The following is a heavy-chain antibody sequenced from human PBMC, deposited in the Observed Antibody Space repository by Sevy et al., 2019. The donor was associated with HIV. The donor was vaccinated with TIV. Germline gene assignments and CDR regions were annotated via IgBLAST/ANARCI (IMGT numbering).Heavy chain of an antibody. CDR1: GGSIRSGNYY. J-gene: IGHJ5*02. CDR2: IYTSGST. V-gene: IGHV4-61*02. D-gene: IGHD3-22*01. Sequence: SETLSLTCTVSGGSIRSGNYYWSWIRQPAGTGLEWIGRIYTSGSTIYNPSLRSRVTISIDTSKNQFSLKLSSVTAADTAVYYCARGGVDDSTAYSKWFDPWGQGTLVTVSS. CDR3: ARGGVDDSTAYSKWFDP.